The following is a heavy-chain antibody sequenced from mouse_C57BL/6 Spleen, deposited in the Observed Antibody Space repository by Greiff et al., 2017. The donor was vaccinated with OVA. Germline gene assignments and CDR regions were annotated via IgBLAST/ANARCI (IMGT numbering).Heavy chain of an antibody. Sequence: EVHLVESGPGLVKPSQSLSLTCSVTGYSITSGYYWNWIRQFPGNKLEWMGYISYDGSNNYNPSLKNRISITRDTSKNQFFLKLNSVTTEDTATYYCARDDGYDYFDYWGQGTTLTVSS. CDR1: GYSITSGYY. CDR3: ARDDGYDYFDY. CDR2: ISYDGSN. V-gene: IGHV3-6*01. D-gene: IGHD2-2*01. J-gene: IGHJ2*01.